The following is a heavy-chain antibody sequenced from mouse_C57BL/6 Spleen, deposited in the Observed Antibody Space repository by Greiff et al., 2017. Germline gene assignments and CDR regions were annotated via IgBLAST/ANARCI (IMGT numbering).Heavy chain of an antibody. CDR2: IYPGDGDT. CDR1: GYAFSSSW. Sequence: VQLQQSGPELVKPGASVKISCKASGYAFSSSWMNWVKQRPGKGLEWIGRIYPGDGDTNYNGKFKGKATLTADKSSSTAYMQLSSLTSEDSAVYFCARRRYGSSYWYFDVWGTGTTVTVSS. J-gene: IGHJ1*03. V-gene: IGHV1-82*01. CDR3: ARRRYGSSYWYFDV. D-gene: IGHD1-1*01.